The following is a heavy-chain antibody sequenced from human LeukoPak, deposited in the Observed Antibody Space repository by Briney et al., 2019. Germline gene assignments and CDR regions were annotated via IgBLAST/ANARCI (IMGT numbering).Heavy chain of an antibody. CDR1: GYTFTDYY. Sequence: ASVKVSCRASGYTFTDYYVHWVRQAPGQGPEWMGIINPSGGSTSYAQKFQGRLTMTRDTSTSTVYMELSSLRSEDTAVYYCAREQRGFQAYCGGDCYFDYWGQGTLVTVSS. D-gene: IGHD2-21*02. CDR3: AREQRGFQAYCGGDCYFDY. J-gene: IGHJ4*02. V-gene: IGHV1-46*01. CDR2: INPSGGST.